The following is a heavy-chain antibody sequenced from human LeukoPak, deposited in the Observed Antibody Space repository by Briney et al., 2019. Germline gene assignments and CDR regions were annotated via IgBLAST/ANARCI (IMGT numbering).Heavy chain of an antibody. V-gene: IGHV1-69*04. CDR2: IIPILGIA. CDR1: GGTFSSYA. J-gene: IGHJ3*02. D-gene: IGHD1-1*01. Sequence: RASVKVSCKASGGTFSSYAISWVRQAPGQGLEWMGRIIPILGIANYAQKFQGRVTITADKSTSTAYMELSSLRSEDTAVYYCASPNDAVPDAFDIWGQGTMVTVSS. CDR3: ASPNDAVPDAFDI.